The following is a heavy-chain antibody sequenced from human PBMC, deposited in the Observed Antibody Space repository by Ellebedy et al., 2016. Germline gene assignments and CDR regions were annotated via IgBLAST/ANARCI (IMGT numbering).Heavy chain of an antibody. CDR3: ARHSFTDEQSWFNP. J-gene: IGHJ5*02. CDR1: GGSISSSSYY. CDR2: IYYSGST. Sequence: SETLSLXXTVSGGSISSSSYYWGWIRQPPGKGLEWIGSIYYSGSTYYNPSLKSRVTISVDTSKNQFSLKLSSVTAADTAVYYCARHSFTDEQSWFNPWGQGTLVTVSS. V-gene: IGHV4-39*01. D-gene: IGHD1/OR15-1a*01.